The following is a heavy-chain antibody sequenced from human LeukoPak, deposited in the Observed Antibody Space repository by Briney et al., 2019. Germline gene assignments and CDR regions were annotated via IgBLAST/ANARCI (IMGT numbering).Heavy chain of an antibody. J-gene: IGHJ4*02. CDR1: GGSISSYY. CDR3: ARDAKPGIAAAGTEIRFDY. Sequence: SETLSLTCTVSGGSISSYYWSWIRQPAGKGLEWIGRIYTSRSTNYNPSLKSRVTMSVDASKNQFSLKLSSVTAADTAVYYCARDAKPGIAAAGTEIRFDYWGQGTLVTVSS. V-gene: IGHV4-4*07. D-gene: IGHD6-13*01. CDR2: IYTSRST.